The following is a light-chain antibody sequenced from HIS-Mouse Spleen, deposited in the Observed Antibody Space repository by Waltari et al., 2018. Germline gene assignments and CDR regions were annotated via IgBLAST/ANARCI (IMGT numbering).Light chain of an antibody. CDR3: SSYAGSNNVV. J-gene: IGLJ2*01. Sequence: QSALTQPPSASGSPGQSVTISCTGTSSDVVGYTYVSWYQQHPGKAPKLMIYEVSKRPSGVPDRFSGSKSGNTASLTVSGLQAEDEADYYCSSYAGSNNVVFGGGTKLTVL. V-gene: IGLV2-8*01. CDR2: EVS. CDR1: SSDVVGYTY.